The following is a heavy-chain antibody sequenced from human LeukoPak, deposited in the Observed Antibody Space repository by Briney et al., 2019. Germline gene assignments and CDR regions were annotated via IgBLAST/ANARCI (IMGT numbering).Heavy chain of an antibody. D-gene: IGHD2-2*01. CDR2: MNPNSGVT. CDR1: GYTFTVNY. CDR3: TRGAGTSWFDY. J-gene: IGHJ4*02. V-gene: IGHV1-2*02. Sequence: ASVKVSCKPSGYTFTVNYLHWVRQAPGQGLEWVGWMNPNSGVTVYAQNFQGRVTMTRDTSISTAYMELSSLTSDATAVYYCTRGAGTSWFDYWGEGSLVTASS.